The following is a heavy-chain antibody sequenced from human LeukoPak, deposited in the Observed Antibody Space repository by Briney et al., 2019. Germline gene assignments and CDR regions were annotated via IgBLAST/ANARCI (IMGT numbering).Heavy chain of an antibody. CDR2: INPSGGST. CDR1: GYTFTNFY. CDR3: ARERQQPYYFDY. V-gene: IGHV1-46*03. Sequence: ASAKVSCKASGYTFTNFYIHWVRQAPGQGLEWMGIINPSGGSTSYTQKFQGRVTMTRDTSTSTVYMELSSLRSEDTAVYYCARERQQPYYFDYWGQGTLVTVSS. D-gene: IGHD6-13*01. J-gene: IGHJ4*02.